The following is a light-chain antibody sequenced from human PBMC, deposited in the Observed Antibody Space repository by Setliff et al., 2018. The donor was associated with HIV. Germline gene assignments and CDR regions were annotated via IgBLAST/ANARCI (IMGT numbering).Light chain of an antibody. V-gene: IGLV2-11*01. Sequence: ALAQPRSVSGSPGQSVTISCTTTSTDVGGYDSVSWYQQLPGKAPKLMIYDVNKRPSGIPDRFSGSKSGNTASLTISGLQAADEADYYCCSYGGPSTFYVFGTGTKVTVL. J-gene: IGLJ1*01. CDR2: DVN. CDR1: STDVGGYDS. CDR3: CSYGGPSTFYV.